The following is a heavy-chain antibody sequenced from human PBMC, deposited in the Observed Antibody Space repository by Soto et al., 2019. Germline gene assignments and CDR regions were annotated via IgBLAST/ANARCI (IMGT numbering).Heavy chain of an antibody. CDR3: TRVVAGMDV. CDR2: IRSKAYGGTT. Sequence: GGSLRLSCTASGFTFGDYPMSWVRQAPGKGLEWVGFIRSKAYGGTTEYAASVKGRFTISRDDSKSIAYLQMNSLKTEDTAVYYCTRVVAGMDVWGQGTTVTVSS. D-gene: IGHD2-15*01. J-gene: IGHJ6*02. CDR1: GFTFGDYP. V-gene: IGHV3-49*04.